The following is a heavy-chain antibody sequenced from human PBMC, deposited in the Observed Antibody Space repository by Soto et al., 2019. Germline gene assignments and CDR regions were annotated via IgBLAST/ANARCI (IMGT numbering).Heavy chain of an antibody. J-gene: IGHJ4*02. V-gene: IGHV3-11*01. CDR2: ISSSGSTI. CDR1: GFTFSDHY. Sequence: PVGSLRLPSAASGFTFSDHYMSWIRQAPGKGLEWVSYISSSGSTIYYADSVKGRFTISRDNAKNSLYLQMNSLRAEDTAVYYCARDTGGSRPKLAPPAPIDNWGQGTLVTVS. D-gene: IGHD2-15*01. CDR3: ARDTGGSRPKLAPPAPIDN.